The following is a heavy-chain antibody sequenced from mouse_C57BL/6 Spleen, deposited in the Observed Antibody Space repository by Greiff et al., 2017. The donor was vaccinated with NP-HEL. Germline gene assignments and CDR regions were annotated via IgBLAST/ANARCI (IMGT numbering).Heavy chain of an antibody. CDR1: GYTFTSYW. V-gene: IGHV1-52*01. D-gene: IGHD2-3*01. J-gene: IGHJ2*01. Sequence: QVQLQQPGAELVRPGSSVKLSCKASGYTFTSYWMHWVKQRPIQGLEWIGNIDPSDSETHYNQKFKDKATLTVDKSSSTAYMQLSSLTSEDSAVYYCAREDGYSYYFDYWGQGTTLTVSS. CDR2: IDPSDSET. CDR3: AREDGYSYYFDY.